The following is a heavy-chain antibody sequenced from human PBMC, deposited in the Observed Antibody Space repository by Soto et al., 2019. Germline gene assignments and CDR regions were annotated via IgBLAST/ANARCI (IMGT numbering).Heavy chain of an antibody. D-gene: IGHD3-10*01. CDR3: DSITMVRGPSDY. CDR1: GFTFSTYW. J-gene: IGHJ4*02. CDR2: INGDGTTT. Sequence: EVRLVESGGGLVQPGGSLRLSCAASGFTFSTYWMHWVRQAPGKGLVWVSRINGDGTTTQYADSVKGRFTISRDNAKNTLYLQMNTLRGDDTAMYYCDSITMVRGPSDYWAQGTLVTVSS. V-gene: IGHV3-74*02.